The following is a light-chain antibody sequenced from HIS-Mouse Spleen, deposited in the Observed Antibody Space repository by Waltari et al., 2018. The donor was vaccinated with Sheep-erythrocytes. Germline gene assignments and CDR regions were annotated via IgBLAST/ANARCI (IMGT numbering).Light chain of an antibody. CDR1: ALPTKY. J-gene: IGLJ3*02. V-gene: IGLV3-10*01. Sequence: SYELTQPPSVSVSPGQTARITCSGDALPTKYAYWYQQKSGQAPVLVIYEGSKRPSGIPERFSGSSSGTMATLTISGAQVEDEADYYCYSTDSSGNHWVFGGGTKLTVL. CDR3: YSTDSSGNHWV. CDR2: EGS.